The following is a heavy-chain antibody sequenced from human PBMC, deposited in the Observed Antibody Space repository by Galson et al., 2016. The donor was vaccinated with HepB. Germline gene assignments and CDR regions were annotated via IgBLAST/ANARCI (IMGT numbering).Heavy chain of an antibody. CDR1: GGSIRSSRYY. D-gene: IGHD6-13*01. Sequence: ETLSLTCNVSGGSIRSSRYYWGWIRQPPGKGLEWIGSIYNSGTTYYNPSLKIRVIISVDTSNNQFSLKLRSVSAPDTAVYYCARHAMRVTAGGPGYFDFWGQGNLVTVSS. J-gene: IGHJ4*02. CDR3: ARHAMRVTAGGPGYFDF. V-gene: IGHV4-39*01. CDR2: IYNSGTT.